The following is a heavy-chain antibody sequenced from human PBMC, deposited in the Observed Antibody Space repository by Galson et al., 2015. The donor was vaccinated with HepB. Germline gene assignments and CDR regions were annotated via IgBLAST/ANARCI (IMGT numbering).Heavy chain of an antibody. CDR3: ARPRESSGYYYDSGSPGAFDI. CDR2: IYPADSDT. D-gene: IGHD3-10*01. CDR1: GYSFTSYW. Sequence: QSGAEVKKPGESLKISCKGSGYSFTSYWIGWVRQMPGKGLEWMGIIYPADSDTRYSPSFQGQVTISADKSISTAYLQWSSLKASDTAMYYCARPRESSGYYYDSGSPGAFDIWGQGTMVTVSS. J-gene: IGHJ3*02. V-gene: IGHV5-51*03.